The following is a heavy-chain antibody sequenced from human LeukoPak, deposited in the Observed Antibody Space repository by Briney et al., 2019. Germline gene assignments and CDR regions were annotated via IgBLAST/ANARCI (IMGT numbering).Heavy chain of an antibody. D-gene: IGHD2-15*01. Sequence: ASVKVSCKASGYTFTGYYMHWVRQAPGQGLEWMGWINPNSGGTNYAQKFQGWVTMTRDTSISTAYMELRRLRSDDTAVYYCARGIGYCSGGSCYAYDYWGQGTLVTVSS. V-gene: IGHV1-2*04. CDR3: ARGIGYCSGGSCYAYDY. CDR1: GYTFTGYY. CDR2: INPNSGGT. J-gene: IGHJ4*02.